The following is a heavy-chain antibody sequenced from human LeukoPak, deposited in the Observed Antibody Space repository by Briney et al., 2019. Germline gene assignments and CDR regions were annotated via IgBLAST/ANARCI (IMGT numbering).Heavy chain of an antibody. V-gene: IGHV3-11*01. D-gene: IGHD2-15*01. CDR1: GFTFSDYY. CDR2: ISSSGSTI. Sequence: GGSLRLSCAASGFTFSDYYMSWIRQAPGKGLEWGSYISSSGSTIYYADSVKGRFTISRDNAKNSLYLQMNSLRAEDTAVYYCASDEYQYCSGGSCSDYWGQGTLVTVSS. CDR3: ASDEYQYCSGGSCSDY. J-gene: IGHJ4*02.